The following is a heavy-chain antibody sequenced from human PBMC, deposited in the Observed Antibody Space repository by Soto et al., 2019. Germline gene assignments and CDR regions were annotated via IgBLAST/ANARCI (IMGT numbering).Heavy chain of an antibody. Sequence: SETLALTCTVSGGSISSGYYYWTWIRQHPGKGLEWIGYIYYSGSTYYNPSLKSRVTISEDTSKNQFSLKLRSVTAADTAVYYCARGDGYNYFASWGQGTLVTVSS. J-gene: IGHJ4*02. CDR1: GGSISSGYYY. CDR3: ARGDGYNYFAS. V-gene: IGHV4-31*03. CDR2: IYYSGST. D-gene: IGHD5-12*01.